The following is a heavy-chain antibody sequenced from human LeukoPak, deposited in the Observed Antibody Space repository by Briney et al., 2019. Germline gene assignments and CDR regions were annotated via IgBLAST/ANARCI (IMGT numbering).Heavy chain of an antibody. V-gene: IGHV3-23*01. Sequence: PGGSLRLSCAASGFTFSSYAMGWVRQAPGKGLEWVSAISGSGGSTYYADSVKGRFTISRDNSKNTLYLQMNSLRAEDTAVYYCAKARAIVVYYGMDVWGQGTTVTVSS. J-gene: IGHJ6*02. D-gene: IGHD3-22*01. CDR1: GFTFSSYA. CDR3: AKARAIVVYYGMDV. CDR2: ISGSGGST.